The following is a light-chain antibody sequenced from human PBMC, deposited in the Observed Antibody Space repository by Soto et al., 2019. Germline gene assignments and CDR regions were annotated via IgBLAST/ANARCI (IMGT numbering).Light chain of an antibody. CDR2: DTS. CDR3: QQYGSSSPYT. J-gene: IGKJ2*01. Sequence: EIVLTQSPATLSLSPGERATLSCGASQSIRRNYLAWYQQKPGPAPMLLIYDTSNKAAGVQDRFSGSGSGTDFTLTISRLEPEDFAVYYCQQYGSSSPYTFGLGTKVEIK. V-gene: IGKV3D-20*01. CDR1: QSIRRNY.